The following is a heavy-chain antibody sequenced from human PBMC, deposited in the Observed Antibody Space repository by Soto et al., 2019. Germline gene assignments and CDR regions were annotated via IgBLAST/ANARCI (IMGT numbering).Heavy chain of an antibody. V-gene: IGHV3-21*01. D-gene: IGHD1-26*01. CDR2: ISSSSSYI. CDR3: ARDGTGLGDY. CDR1: GFTFSSYS. J-gene: IGHJ4*02. Sequence: GGSLRLSCAASGFTFSSYSMNWVRQAPGKGLEWVSSISSSSSYIYYADSVKGRFTISRDNAKNSLYLQMNSPRAEDTAVYYCARDGTGLGDYWGQGTLVTVSS.